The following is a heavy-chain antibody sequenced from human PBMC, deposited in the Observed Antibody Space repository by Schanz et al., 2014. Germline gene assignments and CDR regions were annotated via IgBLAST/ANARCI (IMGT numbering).Heavy chain of an antibody. V-gene: IGHV1-18*01. CDR3: ATRWGYCTATACQILEVLDV. J-gene: IGHJ3*01. Sequence: QVQLVQSGDEVKKPGASVKVSCKTSGYTFSDYGITWVRQAPGQGLEWVGWISPYTGNTHYFDKMEGRVTMTTDTSTSTAYRELRSLRSDDTAMYYCATRWGYCTATACQILEVLDVWGQGTMDNVSS. D-gene: IGHD2-8*02. CDR2: ISPYTGNT. CDR1: GYTFSDYG.